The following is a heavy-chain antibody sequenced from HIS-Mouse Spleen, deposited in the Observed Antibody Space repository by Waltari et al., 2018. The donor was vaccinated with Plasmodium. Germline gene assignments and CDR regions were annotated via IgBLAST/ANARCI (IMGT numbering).Heavy chain of an antibody. CDR3: ARDPPLSITGDLDAFDI. D-gene: IGHD7-27*01. CDR2: IISSISYI. Sequence: EVQLVESGGGLVKPGGSLRLSCAASGFTFSSYTMNWVRQAPGKGLEWVSTIISSISYISYADSVKGRFTISRDNAKNSLYLQMNSLRAEDTAVYYCARDPPLSITGDLDAFDIWGQGTMVTVSS. J-gene: IGHJ3*02. CDR1: GFTFSSYT. V-gene: IGHV3-21*01.